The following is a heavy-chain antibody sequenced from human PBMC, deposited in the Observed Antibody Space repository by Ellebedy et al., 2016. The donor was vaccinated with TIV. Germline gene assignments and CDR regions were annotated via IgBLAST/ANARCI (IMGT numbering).Heavy chain of an antibody. J-gene: IGHJ4*02. CDR2: IIPIFGTA. CDR3: ARVGSGWNRGYFDY. Sequence: ASVKVSXXASGYTFTSYGISWVRQAPGQGLEWMGWIIPIFGTANYAQKFQGRVTMTRNTSISTAYMELSSLRSEDTAVYYCARVGSGWNRGYFDYWGQGTLVTVSS. V-gene: IGHV1-8*02. D-gene: IGHD6-19*01. CDR1: GYTFTSYG.